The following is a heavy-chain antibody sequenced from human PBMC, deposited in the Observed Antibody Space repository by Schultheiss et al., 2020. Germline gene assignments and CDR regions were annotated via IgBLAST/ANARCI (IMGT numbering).Heavy chain of an antibody. CDR1: GFTFTSQA. CDR3: ARSVGYCSGGSCYHSRYYYYYYYMDV. J-gene: IGHJ6*03. V-gene: IGHV3-23*01. Sequence: GGSLRLSCAASGFTFTSQAMSWVRQAPGKGLEWVSAISSSGGSTYYADSVKGRFSISRDNSKNTLYLQMNSLRAEDTAVYYCARSVGYCSGGSCYHSRYYYYYYYMDVWGKGTTVTVSS. D-gene: IGHD2-15*01. CDR2: ISSSGGST.